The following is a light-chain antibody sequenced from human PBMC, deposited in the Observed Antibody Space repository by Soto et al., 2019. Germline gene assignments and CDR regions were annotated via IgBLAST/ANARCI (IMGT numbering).Light chain of an antibody. V-gene: IGLV2-8*01. Sequence: QSALTQPPSASGSPGQSVTISCTGTSSDVGAYNYVSWYQQYPGKAPKLMIYEVNKRPSGVPDRFSGSKSGKTASLTVSGLHPEDEAYYHCTSYAGSNIWVFGGGTQLTVL. J-gene: IGLJ3*02. CDR3: TSYAGSNIWV. CDR2: EVN. CDR1: SSDVGAYNY.